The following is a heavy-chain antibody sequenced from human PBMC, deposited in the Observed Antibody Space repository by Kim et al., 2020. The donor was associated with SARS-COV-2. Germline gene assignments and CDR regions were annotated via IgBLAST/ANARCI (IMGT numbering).Heavy chain of an antibody. V-gene: IGHV3-30-3*01. CDR3: ARAWGQQLVRAGDY. J-gene: IGHJ4*02. Sequence: GGSLRLSCAASGFTFSSYAMHWVRQAPGKGLEWVAVISYDGSNKYYADSVKGRFTISRDNSKNTLYLQMNSLRAEDTAVYYCARAWGQQLVRAGDYWGQGTLVTVSS. CDR2: ISYDGSNK. CDR1: GFTFSSYA. D-gene: IGHD6-13*01.